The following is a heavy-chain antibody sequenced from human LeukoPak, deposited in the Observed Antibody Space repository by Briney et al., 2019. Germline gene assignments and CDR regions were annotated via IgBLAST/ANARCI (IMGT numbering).Heavy chain of an antibody. D-gene: IGHD1-1*01. CDR3: ARDYKGLSEY. CDR1: GFTFSSYS. Sequence: GGSLRLSCAASGFTFSSYSVNWVRQAPGKGLEWVSSISSDSNYIYYADSVKGRFTISRDNAKDSLSLQMNSLRAEDTAVYYCARDYKGLSEYWGQGTLVTVSS. CDR2: ISSDSNYI. J-gene: IGHJ4*02. V-gene: IGHV3-21*01.